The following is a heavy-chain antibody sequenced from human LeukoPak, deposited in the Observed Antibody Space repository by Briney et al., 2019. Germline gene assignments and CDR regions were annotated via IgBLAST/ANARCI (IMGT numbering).Heavy chain of an antibody. Sequence: ASVKVSCKASGYTFTGYYMHWVRQAPGQGLEWTGWINPNSGGTNYAQKFQGRVTMTRDTSISTAYMELSRLRSDDTAVYYCARESSSGWQRGYYFDYWGQGTLVTVSS. V-gene: IGHV1-2*02. CDR3: ARESSSGWQRGYYFDY. CDR1: GYTFTGYY. D-gene: IGHD6-19*01. J-gene: IGHJ4*02. CDR2: INPNSGGT.